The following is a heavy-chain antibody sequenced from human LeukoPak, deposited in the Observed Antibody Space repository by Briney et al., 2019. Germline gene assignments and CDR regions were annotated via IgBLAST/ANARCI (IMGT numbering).Heavy chain of an antibody. V-gene: IGHV3-21*04. CDR3: ARDAGYYDSSGYYYGYFDL. D-gene: IGHD3-22*01. Sequence: PGGSLRLSCAASGFTFSDYCMSWIRQAPGKGLEWVSSISSSSSYIYYADSVKGRFTISRDNAKNSLYLQMNSLRAEDTAVYYCARDAGYYDSSGYYYGYFDLWGRGTLVTVSS. CDR2: ISSSSSYI. J-gene: IGHJ2*01. CDR1: GFTFSDYC.